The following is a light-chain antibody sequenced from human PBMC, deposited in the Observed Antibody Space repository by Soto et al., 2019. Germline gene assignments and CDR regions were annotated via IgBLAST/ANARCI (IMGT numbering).Light chain of an antibody. CDR2: GAS. J-gene: IGKJ1*01. Sequence: GDRVTITCRASQDIRDDLAWYQQKPGRAPKLLIFGASTLQSGVPSRFSGSGSGTDFTLTISSLQPEDFATYFCQKLNAYPPWTFGQGTKVDI. CDR1: QDIRDD. V-gene: IGKV1-9*01. CDR3: QKLNAYPPWT.